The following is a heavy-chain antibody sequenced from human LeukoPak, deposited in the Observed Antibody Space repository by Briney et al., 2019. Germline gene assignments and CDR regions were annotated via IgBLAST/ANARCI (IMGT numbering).Heavy chain of an antibody. V-gene: IGHV3-30-3*01. CDR1: GFTFSSYA. D-gene: IGHD3-10*01. Sequence: GGSLRLSCAASGFTFSSYAMHWVRQAPGKGLEWVAVISYDGSNKYFADSVKGRFTISRDNSKNTLYLQMNSLRAEDTAVYYCAKVLWFGDPAEGDYWGQGTLVTVSS. J-gene: IGHJ4*02. CDR2: ISYDGSNK. CDR3: AKVLWFGDPAEGDY.